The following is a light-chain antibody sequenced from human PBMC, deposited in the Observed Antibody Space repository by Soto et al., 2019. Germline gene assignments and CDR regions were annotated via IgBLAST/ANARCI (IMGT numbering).Light chain of an antibody. V-gene: IGKV1-5*01. CDR2: DAS. Sequence: EIQMTQSPSTLSASIGDRVTITCRASQTITRWMAWYQQKPGKAPKLLIYDASTLESGVPSRFSGSRSGTEFTLTISSLQPYDFATYYGQQSYSTLTVGGGTKVDI. CDR1: QTITRW. J-gene: IGKJ4*01. CDR3: QQSYSTLT.